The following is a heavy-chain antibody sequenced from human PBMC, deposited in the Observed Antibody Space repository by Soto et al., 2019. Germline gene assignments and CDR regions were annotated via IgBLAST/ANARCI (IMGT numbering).Heavy chain of an antibody. D-gene: IGHD1-26*01. CDR1: GFTFSSYA. CDR2: ITGGGDYT. V-gene: IGHV3-23*01. J-gene: IGHJ4*02. Sequence: PWGSLRLSCAASGFTFSSYAMSWVRQAPGKGLQWVSSITGGGDYTYYADSVKGRFTISRDNSKNTLYLQMNSLRAEDTAVYYSPKGLSIVTLDYWGQGTLVTVSS. CDR3: PKGLSIVTLDY.